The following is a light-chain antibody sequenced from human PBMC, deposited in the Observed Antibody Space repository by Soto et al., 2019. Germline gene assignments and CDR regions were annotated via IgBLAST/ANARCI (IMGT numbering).Light chain of an antibody. CDR2: DVT. J-gene: IGLJ3*02. V-gene: IGLV2-14*03. Sequence: QSVLTQPASVSGSPGQSVTISCTGTSSDVGAYNYVSWFQHHPGKVPKLIIYDVTNRPSGISKRFSGSKSGNTASLAVSGLQADDEADYYCNSYTADSTWVFGGGTKVTVL. CDR3: NSYTADSTWV. CDR1: SSDVGAYNY.